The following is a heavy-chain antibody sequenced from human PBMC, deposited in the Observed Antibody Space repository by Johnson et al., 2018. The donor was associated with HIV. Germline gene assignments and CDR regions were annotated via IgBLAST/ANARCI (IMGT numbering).Heavy chain of an antibody. V-gene: IGHV3-11*04. J-gene: IGHJ3*02. CDR1: GFTFSDYY. D-gene: IGHD5-24*01. CDR3: ARDGPWLQSQRDAFDI. Sequence: GGLVQPGGSLRLSCAASGFTFSDYYMSWIRQAPGKGLEWVSYISSSGSTIYYADSVKGRFTISRDNAKNSLYLQMSSLRAEDTAVYYCARDGPWLQSQRDAFDIWGQGTMVTVSS. CDR2: ISSSGSTI.